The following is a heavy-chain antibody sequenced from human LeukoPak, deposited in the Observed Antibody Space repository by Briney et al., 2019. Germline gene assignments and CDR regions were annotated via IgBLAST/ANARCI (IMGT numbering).Heavy chain of an antibody. J-gene: IGHJ3*02. Sequence: ASMKLSCKASGFTFTGYYIHWVRQAPGQGLEWVGWITPHSGVTIYAQKFQGRVTMTRDTSISTAYMELSRLTSDDTAVYYCARGQVGATVYVPAFDIWGQGTVVTVSS. V-gene: IGHV1-2*02. D-gene: IGHD1-26*01. CDR2: ITPHSGVT. CDR3: ARGQVGATVYVPAFDI. CDR1: GFTFTGYY.